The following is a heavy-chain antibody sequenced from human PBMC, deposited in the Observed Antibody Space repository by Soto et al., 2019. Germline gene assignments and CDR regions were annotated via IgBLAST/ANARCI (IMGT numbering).Heavy chain of an antibody. V-gene: IGHV1-2*02. CDR1: GYSFTDYY. Sequence: XPVKVSCNTSGYSFTDYYTHWVRQDPGQGLEWMGWMNPKSGGAYFAQKFQCRVTLTRDTSIGTAYIEVNSLTSDDTAVYFCTRENIENSDGLYDAFDIWGQGTTVTVSS. J-gene: IGHJ3*02. CDR3: TRENIENSDGLYDAFDI. D-gene: IGHD5-18*01. CDR2: MNPKSGGA.